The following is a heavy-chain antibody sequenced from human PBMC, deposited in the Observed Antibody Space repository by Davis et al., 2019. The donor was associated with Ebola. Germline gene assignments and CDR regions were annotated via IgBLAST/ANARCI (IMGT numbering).Heavy chain of an antibody. CDR3: ARGDKFGLPN. CDR1: GYTFTGYN. J-gene: IGHJ4*02. D-gene: IGHD3-16*01. CDR2: VILKSGAT. Sequence: ASVKVSCKASGYTFTGYNIHWMRQAPGQGLEWLGRVILKSGATNYAQKFQGRVTMTRDTSISTAYMELPSLTTDDTAVYYCARGDKFGLPNWGQGTLVTVSS. V-gene: IGHV1-2*06.